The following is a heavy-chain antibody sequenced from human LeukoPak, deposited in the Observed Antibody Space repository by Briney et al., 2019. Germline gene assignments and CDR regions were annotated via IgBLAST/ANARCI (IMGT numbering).Heavy chain of an antibody. J-gene: IGHJ4*02. Sequence: VSVKVSCKASGYTFTNSAMNWVRQAPGQGLEWMGWINTNTGNPTYAQGFTGRFVFSLDTSVSTAYLQISSLKAEDTAVYYCARVGLDYTNDYWGQGTLVTVSS. D-gene: IGHD2-2*02. V-gene: IGHV7-4-1*02. CDR3: ARVGLDYTNDY. CDR1: GYTFTNSA. CDR2: INTNTGNP.